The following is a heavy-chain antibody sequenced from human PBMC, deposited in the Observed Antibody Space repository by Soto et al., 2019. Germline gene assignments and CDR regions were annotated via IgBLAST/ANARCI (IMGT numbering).Heavy chain of an antibody. CDR2: IKQDGSEK. J-gene: IGHJ4*02. V-gene: IGHV3-7*01. CDR1: GFTFSNYL. CDR3: AREKRANGYFDY. D-gene: IGHD6-25*01. Sequence: GGSLRLSCAASGFTFSNYLMGWVRQAPGKGLEWVANIKQDGSEKYYVASVNGRFTISRDNAKNSLYLQMNSLRADDTAVYYCAREKRANGYFDYWGQGTLVTVSS.